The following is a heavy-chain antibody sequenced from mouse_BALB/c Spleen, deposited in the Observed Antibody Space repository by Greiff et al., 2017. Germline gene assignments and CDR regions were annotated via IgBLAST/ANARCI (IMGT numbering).Heavy chain of an antibody. CDR3: TRGDYGAWFAY. D-gene: IGHD1-1*01. CDR1: GYTFTSYY. Sequence: VQLQQSGAELVKPGASVKLSCKASGYTFTSYYMYWVKQRPGQGLEWIGEINPSNGGTNFNEKFKSKATLTVDKSSSTAYMQLSSLTSEDSAVYYCTRGDYGAWFAYWGQGTLVTVSA. V-gene: IGHV1S81*02. CDR2: INPSNGGT. J-gene: IGHJ3*01.